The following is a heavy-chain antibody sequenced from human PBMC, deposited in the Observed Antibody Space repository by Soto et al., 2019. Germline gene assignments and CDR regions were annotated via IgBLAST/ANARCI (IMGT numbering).Heavy chain of an antibody. V-gene: IGHV3-23*01. CDR3: AKVFDFWSGWGAFDI. CDR2: ISGSGGST. CDR1: GFTFSSYA. J-gene: IGHJ3*02. D-gene: IGHD3-3*01. Sequence: EVQLLESGGGLVQPGGSLRLSCAASGFTFSSYAMSWVRQAPGKGLEWVSAISGSGGSTYYADSVKGRFTISSDNSKNTLYRQMNSLRAEDTAVYYCAKVFDFWSGWGAFDIWGQGTMVTVSS.